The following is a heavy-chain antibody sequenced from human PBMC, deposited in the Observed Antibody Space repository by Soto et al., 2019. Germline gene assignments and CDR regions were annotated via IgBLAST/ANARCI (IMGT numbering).Heavy chain of an antibody. D-gene: IGHD6-6*01. CDR3: ARARSIAALLTFDY. CDR1: GFTFSSYW. CDR2: IKQDGSEK. Sequence: EVQLVESGGGLVQPGGSLRLSCAASGFTFSSYWMSWVRQATGKGLEWLANIKQDGSEKYYVDSVKGRFTISRDHAKNSLYLKMNSLRAEDTAVYYCARARSIAALLTFDYWGQGTLVTVSS. V-gene: IGHV3-7*01. J-gene: IGHJ4*02.